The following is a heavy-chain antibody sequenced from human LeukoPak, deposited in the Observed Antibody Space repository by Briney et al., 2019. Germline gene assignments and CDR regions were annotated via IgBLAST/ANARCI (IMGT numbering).Heavy chain of an antibody. J-gene: IGHJ4*02. V-gene: IGHV3-30*18. CDR1: GFTFSSYG. D-gene: IGHD3-22*01. CDR3: AKLATSGYPDY. Sequence: SGGSLRLSCAASGFTFSSYGMHWVRQAPGKGLEWVAVISYDGSNKYYADSVKGRFTISRDNSKNTLYLQMNSLRAEDTAVYYWAKLATSGYPDYWGQGTLVTVSS. CDR2: ISYDGSNK.